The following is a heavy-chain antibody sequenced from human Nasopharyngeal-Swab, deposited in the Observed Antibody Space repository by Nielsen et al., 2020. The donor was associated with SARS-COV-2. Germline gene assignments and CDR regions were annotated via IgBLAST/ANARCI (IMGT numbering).Heavy chain of an antibody. J-gene: IGHJ4*02. V-gene: IGHV3-30*04. CDR1: GFTFSSYA. CDR2: ISYDGSNK. D-gene: IGHD1-26*01. Sequence: GESLKISCAASGFTFSSYAMHWVRQAPGKGLEWVAVISYDGSNKYSADSVKGRFTNSRDNSKNTLYLQMNSLRAEDTAVYYCARIRYSGSYVVDYWGQGTLVTVSS. CDR3: ARIRYSGSYVVDY.